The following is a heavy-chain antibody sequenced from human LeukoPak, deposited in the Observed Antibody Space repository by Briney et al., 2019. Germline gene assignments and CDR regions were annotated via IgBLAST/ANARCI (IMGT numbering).Heavy chain of an antibody. CDR2: IIPLLGIA. V-gene: IGHV1-69*10. D-gene: IGHD2-21*02. Sequence: SLKLSSKASGGPFSRYAISCARQVPGEDPEWMRRIIPLLGIANYAQKFQGRVTITADKSTSTAYMELSSLRSEDTAVYYCARPTAPYCGGDSYYAEYFQHWGQGTLVTVSS. J-gene: IGHJ1*01. CDR3: ARPTAPYCGGDSYYAEYFQH. CDR1: GGPFSRYA.